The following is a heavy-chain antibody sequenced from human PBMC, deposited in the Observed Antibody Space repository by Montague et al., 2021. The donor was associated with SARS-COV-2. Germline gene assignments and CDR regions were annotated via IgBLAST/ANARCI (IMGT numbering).Heavy chain of an antibody. CDR3: ARVQGITMIVVVIGAFDI. Sequence: TLSLTCTVSGGSISRGGYYWSWIRQHPGKGLEWIGYIYYSGSTYYNPSLKSRVTISVDTSKNQFSLKLSSVTAADTAVYYCARVQGITMIVVVIGAFDIWGQGTMVTVSS. CDR2: IYYSGST. J-gene: IGHJ3*02. CDR1: GGSISRGGYY. V-gene: IGHV4-31*03. D-gene: IGHD3-22*01.